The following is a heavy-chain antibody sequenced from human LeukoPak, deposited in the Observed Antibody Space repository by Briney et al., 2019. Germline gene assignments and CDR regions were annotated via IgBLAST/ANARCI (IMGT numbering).Heavy chain of an antibody. V-gene: IGHV1-18*01. Sequence: ASVKVSCKASGYTFSAYCMHWVRQAPGQGLEWMGWISAYNGSTNYAQKLQGRVTMTTDTSTSTAYMELRSLRSDDTAVYYCARFDVYDRYEIDYWGQGTLVTVSS. CDR3: ARFDVYDRYEIDY. J-gene: IGHJ4*02. D-gene: IGHD3-22*01. CDR2: ISAYNGST. CDR1: GYTFSAYC.